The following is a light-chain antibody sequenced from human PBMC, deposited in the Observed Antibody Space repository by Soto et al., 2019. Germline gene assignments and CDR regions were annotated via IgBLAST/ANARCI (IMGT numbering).Light chain of an antibody. CDR2: AAS. Sequence: DIVLTQSSGPLSLSPGERATLSCRDSQTVNSDYLTWYQQKPGQAPRLIIYAASSGATGIPDRFSGSGSETDCTLTINRLEPEDFAVYYCQYYGNSRITFGQGTRLEI. J-gene: IGKJ5*01. CDR3: QYYGNSRIT. V-gene: IGKV3-20*01. CDR1: QTVNSDY.